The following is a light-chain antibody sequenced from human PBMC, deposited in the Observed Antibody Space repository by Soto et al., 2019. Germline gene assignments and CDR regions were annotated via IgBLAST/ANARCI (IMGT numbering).Light chain of an antibody. CDR1: QAIGHY. Sequence: DIQMTQSPSSLSASVGDRVTITCRASQAIGHYIAWFQQKPGKAPKSLIYAVSSLHSGVPAKFSGSGSGTDFTLTIISLQPEDFATYYCQQYNSYPRTFGQGTKLEIK. J-gene: IGKJ2*01. CDR2: AVS. V-gene: IGKV1-16*02. CDR3: QQYNSYPRT.